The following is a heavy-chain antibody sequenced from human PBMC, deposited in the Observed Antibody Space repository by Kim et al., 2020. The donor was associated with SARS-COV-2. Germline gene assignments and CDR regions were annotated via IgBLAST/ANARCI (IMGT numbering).Heavy chain of an antibody. V-gene: IGHV3-30*04. J-gene: IGHJ6*02. CDR2: ISYDGSNK. CDR3: ASDLSIAARNYYGMDV. CDR1: GFTFSSYA. D-gene: IGHD6-6*01. Sequence: GGSLRLSCAASGFTFSSYAMHWVRQAPGKGLEWVAVISYDGSNKYYADSVKGRFTISRDNSKNTLYLQMNSLRAEDTAVYYCASDLSIAARNYYGMDVWGQVTTVTVSS.